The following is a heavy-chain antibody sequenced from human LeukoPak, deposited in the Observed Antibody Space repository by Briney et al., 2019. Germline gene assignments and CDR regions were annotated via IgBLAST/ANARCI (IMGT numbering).Heavy chain of an antibody. CDR3: ARGVDTAMVPFDY. J-gene: IGHJ4*02. D-gene: IGHD5-18*01. Sequence: GGSLRLSCAASGFTFSSCSMNWVRQAPGKGLEWVSSISSSSYIYYADSVKGRFTISRDNAKNSLYLQMNSLRAEDTAVYYCARGVDTAMVPFDYWGQGTLVTVSS. CDR1: GFTFSSCS. CDR2: ISSSSYI. V-gene: IGHV3-21*01.